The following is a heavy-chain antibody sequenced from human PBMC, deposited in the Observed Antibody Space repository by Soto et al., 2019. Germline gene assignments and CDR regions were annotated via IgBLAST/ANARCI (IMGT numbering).Heavy chain of an antibody. CDR2: IIPMSGTA. Sequence: QLQLVQSGAEVKRPGSSVKVSCRASGGRLSTYKISWVRQAPGQALQWLGAIIPMSGTATYAQKFQARVTFSADESMSTAYMDLGGLRSEDTAVYYCARDLHYCDNSDEVRVAFDIWGQGTMVTVSS. CDR3: ARDLHYCDNSDEVRVAFDI. CDR1: GGRLSTYK. V-gene: IGHV1-69*01. D-gene: IGHD3-22*01. J-gene: IGHJ3*02.